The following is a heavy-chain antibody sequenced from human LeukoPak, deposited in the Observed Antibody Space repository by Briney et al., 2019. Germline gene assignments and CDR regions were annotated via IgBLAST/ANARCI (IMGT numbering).Heavy chain of an antibody. CDR2: IYYSGST. CDR1: GGSISSYY. D-gene: IGHD3-10*01. J-gene: IGHJ5*02. CDR3: ARASLAYYYGSGSPSWFDP. V-gene: IGHV4-59*12. Sequence: SETLSLTCTVSGGSISSYYWSWIRQPPGKGLEWIGYIYYSGSTNYNPSLKSRVTISVDTSKNQFSLKLSSVTAADTAVYYCARASLAYYYGSGSPSWFDPWGQGTLVTVSS.